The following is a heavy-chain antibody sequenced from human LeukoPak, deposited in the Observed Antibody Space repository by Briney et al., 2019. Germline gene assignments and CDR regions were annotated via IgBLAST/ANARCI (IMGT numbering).Heavy chain of an antibody. Sequence: PSEXXXXXXXXXGGSISXXXYYWGWIRQPPXKXLXWIGSIYYSGSTYYNRSLESRITKCVNRAKNEFSLKLSSVTAADTAVYYCARYLVVPAATMLFDYWGQGTLVTVSS. J-gene: IGHJ4*02. CDR2: IYYSGST. V-gene: IGHV4-39*01. CDR3: ARYLVVPAATMLFDY. CDR1: GGSISXXXYY. D-gene: IGHD2-2*01.